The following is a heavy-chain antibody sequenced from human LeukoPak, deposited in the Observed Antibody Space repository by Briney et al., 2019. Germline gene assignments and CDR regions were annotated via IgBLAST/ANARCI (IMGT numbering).Heavy chain of an antibody. CDR1: GYTFTSYG. CDR3: ARGVHELRYFDYWFDP. D-gene: IGHD3-9*01. J-gene: IGHJ5*02. CDR2: IIPIFGTA. Sequence: SVKVSCKASGYTFTSYGISWVRQAPGQGLEWMGGIIPIFGTANYAQKFQGRVTITADESTSTAYMELSSLRSEDTAVYYCARGVHELRYFDYWFDPWGQGTLVTVSS. V-gene: IGHV1-69*13.